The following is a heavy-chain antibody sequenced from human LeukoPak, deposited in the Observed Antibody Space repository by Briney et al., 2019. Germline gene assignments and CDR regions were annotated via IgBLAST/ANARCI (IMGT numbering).Heavy chain of an antibody. J-gene: IGHJ3*02. CDR1: GGSISSGGYS. CDR3: AREGGDYGDSRGAFDI. D-gene: IGHD4-17*01. V-gene: IGHV4-30-4*07. Sequence: PSETLSLTCAVSGGSISSGGYSWSWIRQPPRKGLEWIGYIYSSGSTYYNPSLKTRLTISVDTSKNQFSLKLSSVTAADTAVYYCAREGGDYGDSRGAFDIWGQGTMVTVSS. CDR2: IYSSGST.